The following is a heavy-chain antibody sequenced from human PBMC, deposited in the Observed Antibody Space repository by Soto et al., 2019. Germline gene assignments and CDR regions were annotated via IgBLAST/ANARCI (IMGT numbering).Heavy chain of an antibody. CDR3: VKEGKMGVEGFDF. Sequence: GGSLRLSCATSGFTFSDHAMHWVRQAPGEGLEWVSGIRGDFVTTPYADSVKGRFTISRDNSQNTLYLHMNSLRAEDTARYYCVKEGKMGVEGFDFWGQGTLVTVSS. J-gene: IGHJ4*02. CDR2: IRGDFVTT. D-gene: IGHD1-26*01. V-gene: IGHV3-23*01. CDR1: GFTFSDHA.